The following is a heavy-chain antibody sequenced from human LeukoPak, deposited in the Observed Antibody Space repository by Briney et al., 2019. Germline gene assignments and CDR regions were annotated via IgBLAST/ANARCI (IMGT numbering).Heavy chain of an antibody. Sequence: GGSLRLSCAASGFTFSSYSMNWVRQAPGKGLEWVANIKQDGSEKHYVDSVKGRFTISRDNAKNSLYLQMNSLRAEDTAVYYCARAPLSGYSYYYYYYMDVWGKGTTVTISS. V-gene: IGHV3-7*01. CDR2: IKQDGSEK. D-gene: IGHD5-18*01. J-gene: IGHJ6*03. CDR3: ARAPLSGYSYYYYYYMDV. CDR1: GFTFSSYS.